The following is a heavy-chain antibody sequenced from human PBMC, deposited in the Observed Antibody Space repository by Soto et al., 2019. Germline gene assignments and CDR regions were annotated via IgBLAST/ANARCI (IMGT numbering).Heavy chain of an antibody. D-gene: IGHD6-19*01. Sequence: GGSLRLSCAASGFTVSSNYMSWVRQAPGKGLEWVSVIYSGGSTYYADSVKGRFTISRDNSKNTLYLQMNSLRAEDTAVYYCARAPPTPYSSGWYSPGHDAFDIWGQGTMVTVSS. CDR2: IYSGGST. V-gene: IGHV3-66*01. J-gene: IGHJ3*02. CDR1: GFTVSSNY. CDR3: ARAPPTPYSSGWYSPGHDAFDI.